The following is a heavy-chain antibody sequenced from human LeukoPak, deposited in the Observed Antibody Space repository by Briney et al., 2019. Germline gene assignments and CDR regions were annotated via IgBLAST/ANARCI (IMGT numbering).Heavy chain of an antibody. Sequence: SETLSLTCTVSGAFISSYYWSWTRQPPGKGLEWIGYIDYSGSTNYNPSLKSRVSISVDTSKNQFSLKLSSVTAADTAVYYCARHYYSDPFDYWGQGTLVTVSS. V-gene: IGHV4-59*01. CDR1: GAFISSYY. D-gene: IGHD4-17*01. CDR2: IDYSGST. J-gene: IGHJ4*02. CDR3: ARHYYSDPFDY.